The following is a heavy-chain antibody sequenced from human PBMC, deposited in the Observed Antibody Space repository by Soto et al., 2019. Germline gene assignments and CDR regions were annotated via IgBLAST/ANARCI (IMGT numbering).Heavy chain of an antibody. D-gene: IGHD3-10*01. V-gene: IGHV3-66*01. CDR3: AGRSSLDY. Sequence: EVQLVESGGGLVQPGGSLTLSCAASGFTVSSNYMTWVRQAPGKGLEWVSLIYSGGSTYYADSVKGRFTISRDNSKNTLYLQMNRMRAEDTAVYYCAGRSSLDYWGQGTLVTVSS. CDR1: GFTVSSNY. CDR2: IYSGGST. J-gene: IGHJ4*02.